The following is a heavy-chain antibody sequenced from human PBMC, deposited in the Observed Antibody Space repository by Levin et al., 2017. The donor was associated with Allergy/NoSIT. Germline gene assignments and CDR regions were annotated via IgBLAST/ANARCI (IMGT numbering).Heavy chain of an antibody. J-gene: IGHJ3*02. CDR1: GGSISSGGYS. CDR2: IYHSGST. Sequence: PSETLSLTCAVSGGSISSGGYSWSWIRQPPGKGLEWIGYIYHSGSTYYNPSLKSRVTISVDRSKNQFSLKLSSVTAADTAVYYCARGGTSITMVRGVITQFDIWGQGTMVTVSS. V-gene: IGHV4-30-2*01. CDR3: ARGGTSITMVRGVITQFDI. D-gene: IGHD3-10*01.